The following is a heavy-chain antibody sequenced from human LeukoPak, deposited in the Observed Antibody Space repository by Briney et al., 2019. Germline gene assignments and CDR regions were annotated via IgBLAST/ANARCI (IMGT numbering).Heavy chain of an antibody. CDR2: ISYDGSNK. J-gene: IGHJ4*02. V-gene: IGHV3-30-3*01. CDR3: ARESYPGKFDY. D-gene: IGHD4-23*01. Sequence: PGGSLRLSCAASGFTFSSYAMHWVRQAPGKGLEWVAVISYDGSNKYYADSVKGRFTISRDNSKNTLYLQMNSLRAEDTAVYYCARESYPGKFDYWGQGTLVTASS. CDR1: GFTFSSYA.